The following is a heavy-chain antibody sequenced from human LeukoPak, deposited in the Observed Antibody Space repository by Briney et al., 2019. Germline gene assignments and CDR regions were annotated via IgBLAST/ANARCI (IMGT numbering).Heavy chain of an antibody. Sequence: ASVKVSCKASGYTFTGYYMHWVRQAPGQGLEGMGWRNPNSGGTNYAQKFQGRVTMTSDTSISTAYMELSRLRSDATAVYYCARDHSAGYSSSWTNWFAPWGQGTLVTVSS. V-gene: IGHV1-2*02. CDR1: GYTFTGYY. D-gene: IGHD6-13*01. CDR3: ARDHSAGYSSSWTNWFAP. CDR2: RNPNSGGT. J-gene: IGHJ5*02.